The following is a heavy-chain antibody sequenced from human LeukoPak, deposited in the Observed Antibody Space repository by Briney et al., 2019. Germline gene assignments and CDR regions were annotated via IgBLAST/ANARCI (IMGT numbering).Heavy chain of an antibody. J-gene: IGHJ4*02. CDR2: ISDVSQTT. D-gene: IGHD1-14*01. CDR3: ASPDGPDY. CDR1: GFTISRYV. Sequence: QSGGPLRLSCAASGFTISRYVMSWARQAPGKGLEWVSSISDVSQTTYYADSVKARFTIPRENPKNTLYLQMKSLRADDAAVYYCASPDGPDYWGQGTLVTVSS. V-gene: IGHV3-23*01.